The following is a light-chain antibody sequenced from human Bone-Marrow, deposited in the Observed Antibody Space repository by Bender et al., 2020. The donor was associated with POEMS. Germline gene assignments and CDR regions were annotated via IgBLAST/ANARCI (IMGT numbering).Light chain of an antibody. J-gene: IGLJ3*02. Sequence: QSVLTQPPSASGTPGQRVTISCSGSNSNIGTNAVNWYQQFPGTAPQLLICSDNQRPSGVPDRLYAFKSGTSASLAISRLPSEDEADYYCAAWDAGLSGGVFGGGTKLTVL. CDR2: SDN. V-gene: IGLV1-44*01. CDR3: AAWDAGLSGGV. CDR1: NSNIGTNA.